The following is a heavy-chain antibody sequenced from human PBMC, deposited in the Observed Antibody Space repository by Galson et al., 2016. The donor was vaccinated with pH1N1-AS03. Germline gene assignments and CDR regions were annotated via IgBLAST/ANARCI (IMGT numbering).Heavy chain of an antibody. J-gene: IGHJ4*02. Sequence: SLRLSCAASGFTFRSYAMHWVRQAPGKGLEWMTIISYDGSYKYYSDSVKGRFTISRDNSKNTVYLQLNSLRVEDTALYYCARDQGIFLGSLDSWGQGTLVTVSS. CDR2: ISYDGSYK. D-gene: IGHD3-3*02. CDR3: ARDQGIFLGSLDS. V-gene: IGHV3-30*04. CDR1: GFTFRSYA.